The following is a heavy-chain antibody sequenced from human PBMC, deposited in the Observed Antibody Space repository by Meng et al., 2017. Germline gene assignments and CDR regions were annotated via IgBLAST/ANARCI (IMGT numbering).Heavy chain of an antibody. CDR3: AKLDSSDGKGAFDI. V-gene: IGHV3-11*01. J-gene: IGHJ3*02. D-gene: IGHD6-19*01. Sequence: GESLKISCAASGFTFSDYYMSWIRQAPGKGLEWVSYISSSGSTIYYADSVKGRFTISRDNAKNSLYLQMNSLRAEDMALYYCAKLDSSDGKGAFDIWGQGTMVTVSS. CDR2: ISSSGSTI. CDR1: GFTFSDYY.